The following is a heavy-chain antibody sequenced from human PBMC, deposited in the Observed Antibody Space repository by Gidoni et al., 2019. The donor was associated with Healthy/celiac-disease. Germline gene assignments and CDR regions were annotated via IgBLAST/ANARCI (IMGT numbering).Heavy chain of an antibody. J-gene: IGHJ4*02. CDR2: ISAYNGNT. CDR3: ARVRNYDILTGQGGYFDY. CDR1: GYNFTSYG. V-gene: IGHV1-18*01. Sequence: QVQLVQSGAEVKKPGASVKVSCKASGYNFTSYGISWVRQAPGQGLEWMGWISAYNGNTNYAQKLQGRVTMTTDTSTSTAYMELRSLRSDDTAVYYCARVRNYDILTGQGGYFDYWGQGTLVTVSS. D-gene: IGHD3-9*01.